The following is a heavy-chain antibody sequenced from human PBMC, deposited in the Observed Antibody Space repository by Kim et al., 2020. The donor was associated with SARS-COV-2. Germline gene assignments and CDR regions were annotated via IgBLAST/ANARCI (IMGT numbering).Heavy chain of an antibody. CDR3: GREFGDFQH. D-gene: IGHD2-15*01. Sequence: ASVKVSCKTSGYTVTTYGVTWVRQAPGQRLEWMGWISEHNGNTNYAQKFGDRVTVTRDTSTTTAYLELRSLRSDDTAIYYCGREFGDFQHWGQGTQVIVS. J-gene: IGHJ1*01. CDR1: GYTVTTYG. V-gene: IGHV1-18*01. CDR2: ISEHNGNT.